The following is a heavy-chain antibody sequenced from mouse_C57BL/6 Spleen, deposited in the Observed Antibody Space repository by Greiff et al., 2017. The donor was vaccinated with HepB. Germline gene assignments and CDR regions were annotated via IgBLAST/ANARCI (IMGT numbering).Heavy chain of an antibody. V-gene: IGHV1-26*01. CDR2: INPNNGGT. Sequence: VQLQQSGPELVKPGASVKISCKASGYTFTDYYMNWVKQSHGKSLEWIGDINPNNGGTSYNQKFKGKATLTVDKSSSTAYMELRSLTSEDSAVYYCASYDYDEGMDYWGQGTSVTVSS. CDR3: ASYDYDEGMDY. J-gene: IGHJ4*01. CDR1: GYTFTDYY. D-gene: IGHD2-4*01.